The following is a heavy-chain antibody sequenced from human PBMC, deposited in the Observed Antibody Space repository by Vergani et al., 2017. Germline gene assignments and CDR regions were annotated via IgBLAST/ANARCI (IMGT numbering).Heavy chain of an antibody. J-gene: IGHJ4*02. V-gene: IGHV1-18*01. Sequence: QVQLVQSGDEVKTPGASVKVSCQSSGIPFTSQTFSWVRQAPGQGLEWLGWISAFNGNTVSAQRLQGRVTLTRDTSTSTTYVEVRGLRSDDTAVYSCARNLRSNMVRGAPPLGDWGQGTLVTVSS. CDR3: ARNLRSNMVRGAPPLGD. D-gene: IGHD3-10*01. CDR2: ISAFNGNT. CDR1: GIPFTSQT.